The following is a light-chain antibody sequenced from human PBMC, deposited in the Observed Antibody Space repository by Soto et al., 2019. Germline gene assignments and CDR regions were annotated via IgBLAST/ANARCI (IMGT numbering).Light chain of an antibody. CDR3: SSHTSITTLRGV. CDR1: SSDIGGYNY. J-gene: IGLJ3*02. V-gene: IGLV2-14*03. CDR2: DVS. Sequence: QAVLTQPASVSGSPGQSITISCTGTSSDIGGYNYVSWYQQHPGRVPRLIIYDVSNRPSGVSNRFSGSKSGNTASLTISGLQAEDEADYYCSSHTSITTLRGVFGGGTKLTVL.